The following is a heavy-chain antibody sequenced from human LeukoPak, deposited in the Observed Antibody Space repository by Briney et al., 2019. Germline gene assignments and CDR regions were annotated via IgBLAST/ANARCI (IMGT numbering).Heavy chain of an antibody. V-gene: IGHV1-2*06. J-gene: IGHJ4*02. Sequence: ASVKVSCKASGYTFTGYYMHWVRQVPGQGLEWMGRINPNSGGTNYAQKFQGRVTMTRDTSISTAYMELSRLRSDDTAVYYCARAPAAIFTVDYWGQGTLVTVSS. D-gene: IGHD2/OR15-2a*01. CDR3: ARAPAAIFTVDY. CDR2: INPNSGGT. CDR1: GYTFTGYY.